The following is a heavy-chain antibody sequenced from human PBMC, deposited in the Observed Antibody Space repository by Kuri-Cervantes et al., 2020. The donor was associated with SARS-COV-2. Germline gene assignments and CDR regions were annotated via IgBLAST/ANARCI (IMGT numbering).Heavy chain of an antibody. D-gene: IGHD3-3*01. Sequence: SVKVSCKASGCTFSSYAISWVRQAPGQGLEWMGGIIPIFGTANYAQKFQGRVTITADKSTSTAYMELSSLRSEDTAVYYCARAYLPIRFLEWLTYDYWGQGTLVTVSS. CDR1: GCTFSSYA. CDR2: IIPIFGTA. J-gene: IGHJ4*02. V-gene: IGHV1-69*06. CDR3: ARAYLPIRFLEWLTYDY.